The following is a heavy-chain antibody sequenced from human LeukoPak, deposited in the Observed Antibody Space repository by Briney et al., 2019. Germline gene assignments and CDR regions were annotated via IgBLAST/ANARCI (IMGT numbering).Heavy chain of an antibody. CDR3: ARDLRQQLGQYYYYYYMDV. Sequence: PSQTLSLTCTVSGGSISSGSYYWSWIRQPAGKGLEWIGRIYTSGSTNYNPSLKIQVTISVDTSKNQFSLKLSSVTAADTAVYYCARDLRQQLGQYYYYYYMDVWGKGTTVTVSS. D-gene: IGHD6-13*01. CDR1: GGSISSGSYY. V-gene: IGHV4-61*02. J-gene: IGHJ6*03. CDR2: IYTSGST.